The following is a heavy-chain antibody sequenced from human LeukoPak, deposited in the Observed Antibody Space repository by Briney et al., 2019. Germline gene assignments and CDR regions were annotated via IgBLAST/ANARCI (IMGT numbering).Heavy chain of an antibody. CDR3: AVYFSSFSLDY. J-gene: IGHJ4*02. D-gene: IGHD2/OR15-2a*01. CDR2: ISGSGGST. Sequence: GGSLRLSCAASGFTFSSYGMSWVRQAPGKGLEWVSAISGSGGSTYYADSVKGRFTISRDNSKNTLYLQMNSLRAEDTAVYYCAVYFSSFSLDYWGQGTLVTVSS. V-gene: IGHV3-23*01. CDR1: GFTFSSYG.